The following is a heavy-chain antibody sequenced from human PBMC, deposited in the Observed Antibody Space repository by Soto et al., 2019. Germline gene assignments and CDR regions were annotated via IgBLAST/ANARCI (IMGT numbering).Heavy chain of an antibody. D-gene: IGHD6-13*01. CDR2: IWYDGSNK. Sequence: QVQLVESGGGVVQPGRSLRLSCAASGFTFSSYGMHWVRQAPGKGLEWVAVIWYDGSNKYYADSVKGRFTISRDNSKTTLYLQMNSLRAEDTAVYYCARDSVKAAAGDFDYWGQGTLVTVSS. J-gene: IGHJ4*02. CDR1: GFTFSSYG. V-gene: IGHV3-33*01. CDR3: ARDSVKAAAGDFDY.